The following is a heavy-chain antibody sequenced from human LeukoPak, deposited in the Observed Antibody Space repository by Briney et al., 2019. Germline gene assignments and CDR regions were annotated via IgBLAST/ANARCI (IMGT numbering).Heavy chain of an antibody. CDR2: IYYSGST. V-gene: IGHV4-59*08. CDR3: ASQLWPRSGWFDP. Sequence: SEILSLTCTVSGGSISSYYWSWIRQPPGKGLEWIGYIYYSGSTNYNPSLKSRVTISVDTSKNQFSLKLSSVTAADTAVYYCASQLWPRSGWFDPWGQGTLVTVSS. CDR1: GGSISSYY. J-gene: IGHJ5*02. D-gene: IGHD5-18*01.